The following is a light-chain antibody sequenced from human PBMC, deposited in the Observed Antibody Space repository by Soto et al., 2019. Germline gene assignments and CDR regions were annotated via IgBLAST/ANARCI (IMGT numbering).Light chain of an antibody. CDR2: EVM. CDR3: GSHAGSNTWV. V-gene: IGLV2-8*01. J-gene: IGLJ2*01. Sequence: QSVLTQPPSASGSPGQSVTISCTGTSNDVGGYNYVSWYQHHPGKAPNLIMYEVMKRPSGVPDRFSGFKSGNTASLTVSGLQAEDEALYYCGSHAGSNTWVFGGGTKLTVL. CDR1: SNDVGGYNY.